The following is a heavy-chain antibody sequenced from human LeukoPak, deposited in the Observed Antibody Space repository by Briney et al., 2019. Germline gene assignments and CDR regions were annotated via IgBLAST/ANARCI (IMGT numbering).Heavy chain of an antibody. Sequence: ASVKVSCKASGYTLTSYYMHWVRQAPGQGREWMGIINPSGGSTSYAQKFQGRVTMTRDTSTSTVYMELSSLRSEDTAVYYCARGRDTYYYDSSGYYLGYWGQGTLVTVSS. D-gene: IGHD3-22*01. CDR3: ARGRDTYYYDSSGYYLGY. J-gene: IGHJ4*02. CDR1: GYTLTSYY. CDR2: INPSGGST. V-gene: IGHV1-46*01.